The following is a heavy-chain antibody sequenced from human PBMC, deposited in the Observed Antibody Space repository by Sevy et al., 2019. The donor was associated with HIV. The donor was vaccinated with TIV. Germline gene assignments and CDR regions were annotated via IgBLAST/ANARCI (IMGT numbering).Heavy chain of an antibody. D-gene: IGHD3-16*01. CDR3: ASQRGVLGFDY. Sequence: GESLKISCAASGFTFSSYGMHWVRQAPGKGLEWVAVIWYDGSNKYYADSVKGRFTISRDNSKNTLYPQMNSLRAEDTAVYYCASQRGVLGFDYWGQGTLVTVSS. CDR1: GFTFSSYG. CDR2: IWYDGSNK. V-gene: IGHV3-33*01. J-gene: IGHJ4*02.